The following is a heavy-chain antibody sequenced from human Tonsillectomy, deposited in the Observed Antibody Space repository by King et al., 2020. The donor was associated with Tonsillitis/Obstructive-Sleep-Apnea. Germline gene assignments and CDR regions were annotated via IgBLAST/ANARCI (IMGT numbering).Heavy chain of an antibody. CDR2: ISSSSSYT. CDR3: ASDYILTGPADY. V-gene: IGHV3-11*05. D-gene: IGHD3-9*01. Sequence: VQLVESGGGLVKPGGSLRLSCAASGFTFSDYYMSWIRQAPGKGLEWVSYISSSSSYTNYADSVKGRFTISRDNAKNSLYLQMNSLRAEDTAVYYCASDYILTGPADYWGQGTLVTVSS. J-gene: IGHJ4*02. CDR1: GFTFSDYY.